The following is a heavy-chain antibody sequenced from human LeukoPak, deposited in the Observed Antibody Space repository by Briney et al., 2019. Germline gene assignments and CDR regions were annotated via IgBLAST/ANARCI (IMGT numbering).Heavy chain of an antibody. CDR2: VYYSGSA. J-gene: IGHJ4*02. Sequence: SETLSLTCTVSGDSVTTYYWSWIRQPPGKGLEWLGYVYYSGSATYNPSLKSRVTISVDTSKNQFSLKLSSVTAADTAVYYCARGEDSSGYGPYYFDYWGQGTLVTVSS. D-gene: IGHD3-22*01. V-gene: IGHV4-59*02. CDR3: ARGEDSSGYGPYYFDY. CDR1: GDSVTTYY.